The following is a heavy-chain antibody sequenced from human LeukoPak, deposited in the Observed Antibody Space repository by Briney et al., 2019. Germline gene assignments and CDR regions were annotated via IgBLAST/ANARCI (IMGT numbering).Heavy chain of an antibody. CDR3: ATIKRGNIYGYFDF. CDR2: MYDSWST. D-gene: IGHD5-18*01. J-gene: IGHJ4*02. CDR1: GGSNRSGAYH. Sequence: SQTLSLTCTVCGGSNRSGAYHWIYTPQPPGKTLVWFGYMYDSWSTKDNPSLKSRITLSADTSKNQFSLRLSSVTAADTAVYYCATIKRGNIYGYFDFWGQGILVTVSS. V-gene: IGHV4-61*08.